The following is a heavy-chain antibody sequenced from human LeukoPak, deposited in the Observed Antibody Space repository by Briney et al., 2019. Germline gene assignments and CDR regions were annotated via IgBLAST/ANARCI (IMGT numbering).Heavy chain of an antibody. V-gene: IGHV3-23*01. Sequence: GGSLRLSCAASGFTLSSYAMSWVRQAPGKGLEWVSLISGNAGSTYYADSVKGRFTISRDITKNTLYLQMNSLRAEDTALYYCAKDIGYDFWTGPFGMDVWGQGTTVTVSS. CDR2: ISGNAGST. J-gene: IGHJ6*02. CDR3: AKDIGYDFWTGPFGMDV. CDR1: GFTLSSYA. D-gene: IGHD3-3*01.